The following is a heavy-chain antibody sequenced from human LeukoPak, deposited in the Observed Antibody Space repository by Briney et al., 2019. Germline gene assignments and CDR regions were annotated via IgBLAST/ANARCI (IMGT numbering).Heavy chain of an antibody. Sequence: PGGSLRLSCAASGFTFSSYWMHWVRQAPGKGLVWVSRINSDGSSTSYADSVKGRFTISRDNAKNTLYLQMNSLRAEDTAVYYCAKGPQYYYDTSGEVDYWGQGTLVTVSS. CDR2: INSDGSST. CDR3: AKGPQYYYDTSGEVDY. J-gene: IGHJ4*02. D-gene: IGHD3-22*01. V-gene: IGHV3-74*01. CDR1: GFTFSSYW.